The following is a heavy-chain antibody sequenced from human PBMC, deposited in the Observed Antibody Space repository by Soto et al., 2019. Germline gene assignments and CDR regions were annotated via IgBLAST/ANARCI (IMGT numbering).Heavy chain of an antibody. CDR1: GGSISSGDYY. V-gene: IGHV4-30-4*01. D-gene: IGHD6-13*01. Sequence: KTSETLSLTCTVSGGSISSGDYYWSWIRQPPGKGLEWIGYIYYSGSTYYNPSLKSRVTISVDTSKNQFSLKLSSVTAADTAVYYCAREQQLVLGNWFDPWGQGTLVTVSS. CDR3: AREQQLVLGNWFDP. CDR2: IYYSGST. J-gene: IGHJ5*02.